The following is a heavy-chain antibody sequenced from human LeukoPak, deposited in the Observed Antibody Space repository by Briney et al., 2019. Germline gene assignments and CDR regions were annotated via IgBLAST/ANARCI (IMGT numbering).Heavy chain of an antibody. V-gene: IGHV3-48*04. CDR1: GFTFSFYT. Sequence: GGSLRLSCAASGFTFSFYTINWVRQAPGKGLEWVSYISDSGSTIYYADSVKGRFTISRDNAKNSLYLQMNSLRAEDTAVYYCAELGITMIGGVWGKGTTVTISS. D-gene: IGHD3-10*02. J-gene: IGHJ6*04. CDR3: AELGITMIGGV. CDR2: ISDSGSTI.